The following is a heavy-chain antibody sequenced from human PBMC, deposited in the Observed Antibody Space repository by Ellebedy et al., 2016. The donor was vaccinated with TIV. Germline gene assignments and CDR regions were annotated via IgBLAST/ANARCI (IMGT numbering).Heavy chain of an antibody. J-gene: IGHJ4*02. CDR3: AKDESDGELPRPFDY. V-gene: IGHV3-30*18. D-gene: IGHD1-26*01. CDR1: RFTFSSFG. CDR2: ISSDGTNK. Sequence: GESLKISXAASRFTFSSFGLHWVRQAPGKGLEWVAIISSDGTNKYYADSVRGRFTISRDNSKYTLYLQMDSLRVEDTALYYCAKDESDGELPRPFDYWGQGTLVTVSS.